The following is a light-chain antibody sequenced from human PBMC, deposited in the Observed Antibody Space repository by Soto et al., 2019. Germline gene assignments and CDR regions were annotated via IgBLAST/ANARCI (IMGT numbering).Light chain of an antibody. V-gene: IGKV1-9*01. CDR1: QGIRHY. CDR2: GAS. Sequence: DIQLTQSPSFLSASVGARVTITCRASQGIRHYLAWYQQKPGKAPSLLMYGASTLQSGVPSRFSGSGSGTEFTLTISSLQPEDVAVYYCHQYGSPPHTFGQGTRLEI. J-gene: IGKJ5*01. CDR3: HQYGSPPHT.